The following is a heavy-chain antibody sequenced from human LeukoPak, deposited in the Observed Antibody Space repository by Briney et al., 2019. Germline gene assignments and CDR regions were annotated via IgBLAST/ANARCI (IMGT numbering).Heavy chain of an antibody. CDR1: GFSISSYY. V-gene: IGHV4-4*07. Sequence: SGTLCLTCTASGFSISSYYWSWIRQPAGKELSWIGRIYTSGSTNYNPSLKSRVTMSVDTSKNQFSLKLSSVTAADTAVYYCARGGGYSGYDDWGQGTLVTVSS. CDR2: IYTSGST. D-gene: IGHD5-12*01. J-gene: IGHJ4*02. CDR3: ARGGGYSGYDD.